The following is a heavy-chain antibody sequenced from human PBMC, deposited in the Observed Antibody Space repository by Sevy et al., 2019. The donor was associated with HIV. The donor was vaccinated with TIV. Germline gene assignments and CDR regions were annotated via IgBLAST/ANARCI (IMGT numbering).Heavy chain of an antibody. Sequence: GGSLRLSCAVSGFSLNDYWMSWVRQAPGKGLEWVVNINQNGSVSYYVDSVKGRFTISRDDARNLLYLQMNNLRVEDTALYYCVRAIATEASFWGQGTLVTVSS. V-gene: IGHV3-7*01. CDR3: VRAIATEASF. J-gene: IGHJ1*01. CDR2: INQNGSVS. CDR1: GFSLNDYW. D-gene: IGHD2-21*01.